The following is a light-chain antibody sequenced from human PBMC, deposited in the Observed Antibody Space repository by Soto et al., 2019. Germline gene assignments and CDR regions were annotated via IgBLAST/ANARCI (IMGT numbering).Light chain of an antibody. CDR2: GVS. CDR1: QNVRSNY. J-gene: IGKJ2*01. Sequence: EIVLTQSPGTMSLSPGERAILSCRASQNVRSNYLAWYQQRLGQAPRLLIYGVSTRATGIPDRFSGSGSGTDFTLTISRLEPEDFAVYFCQQYSNSPFTFGRGTKLEI. CDR3: QQYSNSPFT. V-gene: IGKV3-20*01.